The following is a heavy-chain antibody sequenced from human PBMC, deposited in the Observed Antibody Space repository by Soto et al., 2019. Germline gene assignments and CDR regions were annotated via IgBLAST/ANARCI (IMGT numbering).Heavy chain of an antibody. CDR1: GFTFSNFA. D-gene: IGHD1-7*01. J-gene: IGHJ6*02. CDR2: ISYDGSNK. V-gene: IGHV3-30*18. Sequence: GGSLRLSCAPSGFTFSNFAMSWVRQAPGKGLEWVAVISYDGSNKYYAGSVKGRFTISRDNSKNTLYLQMSSLKPEDTAVYYCAKDTELQAYYYYYGMDVWGQGTAVTVSS. CDR3: AKDTELQAYYYYYGMDV.